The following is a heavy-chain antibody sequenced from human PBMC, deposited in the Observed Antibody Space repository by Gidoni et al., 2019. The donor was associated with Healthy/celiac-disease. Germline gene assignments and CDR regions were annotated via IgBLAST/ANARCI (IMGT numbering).Heavy chain of an antibody. Sequence: EVQLVQSGAEVKKPGESLKISCKGSGYSFTSYWIGWVRQMPGKGLEWMGIIYPGDSDTRYSPSFQGQVTISADKSISTAYLQWSSLKASDTAMYYCARPADYCGGDWRCFGYWGQGTLVTVSS. CDR1: GYSFTSYW. V-gene: IGHV5-51*01. J-gene: IGHJ4*02. D-gene: IGHD2-21*01. CDR2: IYPGDSDT. CDR3: ARPADYCGGDWRCFGY.